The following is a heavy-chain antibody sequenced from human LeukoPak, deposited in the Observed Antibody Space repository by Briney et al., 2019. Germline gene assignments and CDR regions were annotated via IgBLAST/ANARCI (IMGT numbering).Heavy chain of an antibody. Sequence: SGPALVKPTQTLTLTCTFSGFSLRTSGMRVSWIRQPPGKALEWLARIDWDDDEFYSTSLKTRLTISKDTSKNQVVLTMTNMYPVDTASYYCARARGYSYGYFDYWGQGTLVTVSS. D-gene: IGHD5-18*01. CDR3: ARARGYSYGYFDY. V-gene: IGHV2-70*04. CDR2: IDWDDDE. J-gene: IGHJ4*02. CDR1: GFSLRTSGMR.